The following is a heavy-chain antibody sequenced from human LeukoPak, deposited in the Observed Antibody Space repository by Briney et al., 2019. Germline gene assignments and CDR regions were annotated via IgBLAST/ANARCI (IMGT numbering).Heavy chain of an antibody. Sequence: GRSLRLSCIASGFSFGDYAMSWVRQAPGKGLEWVGFIRSKAYRGATKNAAPVKDRFTISRDDSKSIAYLQMNSLKTEDTAIYYCTSVYDTSAYYHSGIDYWGQGTLVTVSS. V-gene: IGHV3-49*04. CDR3: TSVYDTSAYYHSGIDY. CDR1: GFSFGDYA. J-gene: IGHJ4*02. CDR2: IRSKAYRGAT. D-gene: IGHD3-22*01.